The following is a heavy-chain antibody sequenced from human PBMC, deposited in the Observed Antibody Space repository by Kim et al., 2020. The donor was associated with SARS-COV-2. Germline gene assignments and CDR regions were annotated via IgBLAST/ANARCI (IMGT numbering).Heavy chain of an antibody. CDR3: SRRPIVGATTDEWFAP. J-gene: IGHJ5*02. Sequence: SETLSLTCTVSGGSISSSSYYWGWIRQPPGKGLEWIGSIYYSGSTYYNPSLKSRVTISVDTSKNQFSLKLSSVTAADTAVYYCSRRPIVGATTDEWFAP. V-gene: IGHV4-39*07. CDR1: GGSISSSSYY. CDR2: IYYSGST. D-gene: IGHD1-26*01.